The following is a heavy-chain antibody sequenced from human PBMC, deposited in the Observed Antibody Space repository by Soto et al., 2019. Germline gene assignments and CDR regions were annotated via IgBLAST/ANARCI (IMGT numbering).Heavy chain of an antibody. CDR1: RLRVISYA. Sequence: LRLSCAASRLRVISYAVSLVRQAPGKGLEWVSAISGSGGSTYYADSVKGRFTISRDNSKNTLYLQMNSLRAEDTAVYYCAKDHNAYYWGQGTLVTVSS. V-gene: IGHV3-23*01. CDR2: ISGSGGST. CDR3: AKDHNAYY. D-gene: IGHD1-1*01. J-gene: IGHJ4*02.